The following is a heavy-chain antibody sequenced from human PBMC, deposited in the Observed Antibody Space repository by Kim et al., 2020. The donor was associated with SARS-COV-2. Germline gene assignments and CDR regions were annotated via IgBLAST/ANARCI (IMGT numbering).Heavy chain of an antibody. CDR3: ARGTPVAGTSIMRMLDP. CDR1: GGSISSYY. Sequence: SETLSLTCTVSGGSISSYYWSWIRQPPGKGLEWIGYIYYSGSTNYNPSLKSRVTISVDTSKNQFSLKLSSVTAADTAVYYCARGTPVAGTSIMRMLDPWGQGTLVTVSS. J-gene: IGHJ5*02. V-gene: IGHV4-59*13. CDR2: IYYSGST. D-gene: IGHD6-19*01.